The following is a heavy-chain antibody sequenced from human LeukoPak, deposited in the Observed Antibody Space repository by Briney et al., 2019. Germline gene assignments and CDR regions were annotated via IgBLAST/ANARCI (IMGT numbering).Heavy chain of an antibody. J-gene: IGHJ4*02. CDR2: IRSKANSYAT. CDR3: TRDPHEEQWPPETGDY. V-gene: IGHV3-73*01. D-gene: IGHD6-19*01. Sequence: GGSLRLSCAVSGFTFSGSAMHWVRQASGKGLEWVGRIRSKANSYATAYAASVKGRFTISRDDSKNTAYLQMNSLKTEDTAVYYCTRDPHEEQWPPETGDYWGQGTLVTVSS. CDR1: GFTFSGSA.